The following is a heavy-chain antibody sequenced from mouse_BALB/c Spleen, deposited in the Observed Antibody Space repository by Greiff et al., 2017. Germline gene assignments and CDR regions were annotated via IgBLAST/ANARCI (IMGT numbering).Heavy chain of an antibody. CDR1: GFTFSSYG. J-gene: IGHJ3*01. V-gene: IGHV5-6*01. D-gene: IGHD2-14*01. CDR3: ARLGTPAWFAY. CDR2: ISSGGSYT. Sequence: EVQVVESGGDLVKPGGSLKLSCAASGFTFSSYGMSWVRQTPDKRLEWVATISSGGSYTYYPDSVKGRFTISRDNAKNTLYLQMSSLKSEDTAMYYCARLGTPAWFAYWGQGTLVTVSA.